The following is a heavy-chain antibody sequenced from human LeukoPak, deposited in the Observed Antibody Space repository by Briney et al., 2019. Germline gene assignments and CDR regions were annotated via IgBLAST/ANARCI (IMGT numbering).Heavy chain of an antibody. J-gene: IGHJ4*02. D-gene: IGHD4-17*01. CDR3: ANEIRPNDY. Sequence: GGSLRLSCAASGFTFSSYGMHWVRQAPGKGLEWVAVIWYDGSNKYYADSVKGRFTISRDNSKNTLYLQMNNLRADDTAVYYCANEIRPNDYWGQGTLVTVSS. V-gene: IGHV3-33*06. CDR2: IWYDGSNK. CDR1: GFTFSSYG.